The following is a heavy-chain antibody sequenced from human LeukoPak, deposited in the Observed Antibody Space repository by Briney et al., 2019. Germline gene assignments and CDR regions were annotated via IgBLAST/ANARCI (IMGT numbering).Heavy chain of an antibody. V-gene: IGHV1-8*01. D-gene: IGHD1-26*01. CDR1: GYTFTSYD. J-gene: IGHJ4*02. Sequence: ASVKVSCKASGYTFTSYDINWVRQATGQGLEWMGWMNPNSGNTGYAQKFQGGVTMTRNTSISTAYMELSSLRSEDTAVYYCARRLIWELPNAYDYWGQGTLVTVSS. CDR3: ARRLIWELPNAYDY. CDR2: MNPNSGNT.